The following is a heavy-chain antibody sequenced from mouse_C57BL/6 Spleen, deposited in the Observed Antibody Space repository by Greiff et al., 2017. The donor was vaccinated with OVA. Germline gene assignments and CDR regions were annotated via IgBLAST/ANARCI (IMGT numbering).Heavy chain of an antibody. CDR3: AGTTNWYFDV. CDR2: IDPNSGGT. Sequence: VQLQESGTELVKPGASVKLSCKASGYTFTSYWMHWVKQRPGQGLEWIGRIDPNSGGTKYNEKFKSKATLTVDKPSSTAYMQLSSLTSEDSAVYYCAGTTNWYFDVWGTGTTVTVSS. J-gene: IGHJ1*03. CDR1: GYTFTSYW. V-gene: IGHV1-72*01. D-gene: IGHD1-1*01.